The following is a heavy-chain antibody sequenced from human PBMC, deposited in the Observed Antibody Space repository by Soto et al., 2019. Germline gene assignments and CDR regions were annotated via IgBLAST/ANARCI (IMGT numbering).Heavy chain of an antibody. J-gene: IGHJ4*02. CDR2: INPNSGGT. V-gene: IGHV1-2*02. Sequence: GASVKVSFKASGYTFTGYYMHWLRQAPGQGLEWMGWINPNSGGTNYAQKFQGRVTMTRDTSISTAYMELSRLRSDDTAVYYCATQKGTVAGTFDYWGQGTLVTVSS. CDR3: ATQKGTVAGTFDY. D-gene: IGHD6-19*01. CDR1: GYTFTGYY.